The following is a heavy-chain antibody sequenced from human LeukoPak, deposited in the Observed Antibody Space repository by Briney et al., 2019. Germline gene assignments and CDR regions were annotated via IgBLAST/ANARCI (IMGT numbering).Heavy chain of an antibody. CDR1: GLTFSNSW. J-gene: IGHJ5*02. Sequence: GGSLSLSCEASGLTFSNSWMQWARQIPGKGLVWVLRMYGDMRDISYADSVKGRFTISRDNAKNTVYLQMNSLRGEDTAVYYCAGDLGLRGSTWGQGTLVTVSS. CDR3: AGDLGLRGST. CDR2: MYGDMRDI. D-gene: IGHD5-12*01. V-gene: IGHV3-74*01.